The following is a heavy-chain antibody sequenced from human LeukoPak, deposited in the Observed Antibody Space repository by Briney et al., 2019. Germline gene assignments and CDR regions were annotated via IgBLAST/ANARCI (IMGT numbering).Heavy chain of an antibody. CDR3: AKDYYDSSYYYYED. V-gene: IGHV3-43*02. J-gene: IGHJ4*02. CDR1: GFTFDDHA. Sequence: SGGSLRLSCAASGFTFDDHAMHWVRQVPGKGLEWVSLISGDGGSTNYVDSVKGRFTISRDNSKNSLYLQMNSLRSEDTALYYCAKDYYDSSYYYYEDWGQGTLVTVSS. CDR2: ISGDGGST. D-gene: IGHD3-22*01.